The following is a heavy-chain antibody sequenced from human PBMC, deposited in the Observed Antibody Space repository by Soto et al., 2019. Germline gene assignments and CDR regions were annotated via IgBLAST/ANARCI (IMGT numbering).Heavy chain of an antibody. CDR2: ISYDGSNK. Sequence: SMRLSCATTRFAFVSYAMHWVRQAPGKGLEWVAVISYDGSNKYYADSVKGRFTISRDNSKNTLYLQMNSLRAEDTAVYYCARDELSGYAPKPFDYWGQGT. V-gene: IGHV3-30-3*01. J-gene: IGHJ4*02. CDR1: RFAFVSYA. CDR3: ARDELSGYAPKPFDY. D-gene: IGHD3-22*01.